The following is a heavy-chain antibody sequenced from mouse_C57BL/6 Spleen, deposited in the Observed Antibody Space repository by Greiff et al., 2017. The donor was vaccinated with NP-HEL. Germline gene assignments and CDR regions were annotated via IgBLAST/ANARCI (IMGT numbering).Heavy chain of an antibody. CDR1: GFTFSDYG. CDR3: ANDGYYVWFAY. Sequence: EVKLMESGGGLVKPGGSLKLSCAASGFTFSDYGMHWVRQAPEKGLEWVAYISSGSSTIYYADTVKGRFTISRDNAKNTLFLQMTSLRSEDTARYYCANDGYYVWFAYWGKGTLVTVSA. CDR2: ISSGSSTI. V-gene: IGHV5-17*01. D-gene: IGHD2-3*01. J-gene: IGHJ3*01.